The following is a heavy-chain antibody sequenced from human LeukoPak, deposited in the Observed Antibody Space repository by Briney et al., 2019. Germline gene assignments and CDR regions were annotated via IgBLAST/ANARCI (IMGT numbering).Heavy chain of an antibody. J-gene: IGHJ4*02. V-gene: IGHV3-49*03. Sequence: PGLSLRLSCPTSGFTFGDYGMTWFRQAPGKRLEWVAFIRGQAYGATIEYAASVRGRFSISRDDSKGVAYLQMNGLETEDTAMYYCARAGSLVDLHGWYFDFWGQGTLVTVSS. D-gene: IGHD1-26*01. CDR3: ARAGSLVDLHGWYFDF. CDR2: IRGQAYGATI. CDR1: GFTFGDYG.